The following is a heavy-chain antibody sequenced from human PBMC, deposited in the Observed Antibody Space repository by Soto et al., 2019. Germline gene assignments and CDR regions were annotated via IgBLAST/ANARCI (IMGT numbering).Heavy chain of an antibody. CDR3: ARERAFGESSPGYYYYGMDV. CDR1: GGSISSSNW. J-gene: IGHJ6*02. V-gene: IGHV4-4*02. CDR2: IYHSGST. D-gene: IGHD3-10*01. Sequence: QVQLQESGPGLVKPSGTRSVTCAVSGGSISSSNWWSWVRQTPGKGLEWIGEIYHSGSTNYNPSLKSRVTISVDKSKNQFSLKLSSVSAADTAVYYCARERAFGESSPGYYYYGMDVWGQGTTVTVSS.